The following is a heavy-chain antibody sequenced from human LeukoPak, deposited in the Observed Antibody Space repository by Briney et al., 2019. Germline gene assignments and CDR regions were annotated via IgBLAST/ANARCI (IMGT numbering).Heavy chain of an antibody. CDR2: IRSKAYGGTT. Sequence: GGSLRLSCAASGFTFSTYAMSWVRQAPGKGLEWVGFIRSKAYGGTTEYAASVKGRFTISRDDSKSIAYLQMNSLKTEDTAVYYCTSNYGSGSYFDYWGQGTLVTVSS. J-gene: IGHJ4*02. V-gene: IGHV3-49*04. CDR3: TSNYGSGSYFDY. CDR1: GFTFSTYA. D-gene: IGHD3-10*01.